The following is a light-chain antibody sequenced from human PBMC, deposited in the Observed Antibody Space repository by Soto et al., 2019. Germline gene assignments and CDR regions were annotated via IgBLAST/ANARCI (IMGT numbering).Light chain of an antibody. Sequence: DIQKTQSPSSLSASVGDRVTITCRASQSISSYLNWYQQKPGKAPKLLIYAASSLQSGVPSRFSGSGSGTDFTLTISSLQPEDFATYYCQQTYSTLQGFGQGTKLEIK. CDR2: AAS. V-gene: IGKV1-39*01. CDR1: QSISSY. CDR3: QQTYSTLQG. J-gene: IGKJ2*03.